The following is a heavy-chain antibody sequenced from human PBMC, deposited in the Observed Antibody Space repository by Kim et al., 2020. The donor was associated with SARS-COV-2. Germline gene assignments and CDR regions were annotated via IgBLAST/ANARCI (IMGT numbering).Heavy chain of an antibody. J-gene: IGHJ4*02. Sequence: SETLSLTCTVYGGSISSYYWSWIRQPPGKGLEWIGYIYYSGSTNYNPSLKSRVTISVDTSKNQFSLKLSSVTAADTAVYYCARGLLPFYYFDYWGQGTLV. D-gene: IGHD3-22*01. CDR3: ARGLLPFYYFDY. CDR1: GGSISSYY. V-gene: IGHV4-59*13. CDR2: IYYSGST.